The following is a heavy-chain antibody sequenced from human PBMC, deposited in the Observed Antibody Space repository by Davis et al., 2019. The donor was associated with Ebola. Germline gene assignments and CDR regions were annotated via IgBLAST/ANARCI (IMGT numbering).Heavy chain of an antibody. J-gene: IGHJ4*02. CDR2: IYYSGST. V-gene: IGHV4-39*01. D-gene: IGHD6-13*01. Sequence: PSETLSLTCTVSGGSISSSSYYWGWIRQPPGKGLEWIGSIYYSGSTYYNPSLKSRVTISVDTSKNQFSLKLSSVTAADTAVYYCARQESIAAAGDYFDYWGQGTLVTVSS. CDR3: ARQESIAAAGDYFDY. CDR1: GGSISSSSYY.